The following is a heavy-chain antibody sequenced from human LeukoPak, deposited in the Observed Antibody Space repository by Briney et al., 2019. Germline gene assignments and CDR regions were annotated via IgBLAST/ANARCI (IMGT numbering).Heavy chain of an antibody. CDR3: AKYMVRGVYYFDY. Sequence: QPGGSLRLSCAASGFTFSNFDIHWVRQTPGKGLEWVAFIRYDGSNQYYADSVKGRFTISRDNSRNTLYLQMNSLRAEDTAVYYCAKYMVRGVYYFDYWGQGTLVTVSS. J-gene: IGHJ4*02. CDR1: GFTFSNFD. V-gene: IGHV3-30*02. D-gene: IGHD3-10*01. CDR2: IRYDGSNQ.